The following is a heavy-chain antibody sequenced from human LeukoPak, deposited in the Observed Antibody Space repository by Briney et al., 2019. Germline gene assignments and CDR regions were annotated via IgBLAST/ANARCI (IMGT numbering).Heavy chain of an antibody. CDR3: ARCPWLRDGQGAYYFDY. J-gene: IGHJ4*02. Sequence: GASVKVSCKASGGTFSSYAISWVRQAPGQGLEWMGGIIPIFGTANYAQKFQGRVTITADESTSTAYMELSSLRSEDTAVYYCARCPWLRDGQGAYYFDYWGQGTLVTVSS. D-gene: IGHD5-12*01. CDR2: IIPIFGTA. CDR1: GGTFSSYA. V-gene: IGHV1-69*13.